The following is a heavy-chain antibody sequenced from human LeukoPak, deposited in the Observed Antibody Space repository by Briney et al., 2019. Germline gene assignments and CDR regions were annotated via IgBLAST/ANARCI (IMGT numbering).Heavy chain of an antibody. J-gene: IGHJ6*02. D-gene: IGHD5-18*01. V-gene: IGHV3-21*01. Sequence: GGSLRLSCAASGFTFSSYSMNWVRQAPGKGLEWVSSISSSSSYIYYADSVKGRFTISRDNAKNSLYLQMNSLRVEDTAVYYCARVRSAMVDYYGMDVWGQGTTVTVSS. CDR1: GFTFSSYS. CDR3: ARVRSAMVDYYGMDV. CDR2: ISSSSSYI.